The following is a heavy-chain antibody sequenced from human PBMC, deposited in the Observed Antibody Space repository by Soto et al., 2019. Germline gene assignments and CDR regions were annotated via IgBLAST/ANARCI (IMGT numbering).Heavy chain of an antibody. D-gene: IGHD2-2*01. CDR1: AFTFSNYG. Sequence: GGSLRLSCAASAFTFSNYGSPWVSHAPGKGLEWVSGISYDGSNRYYGDSVKGRFSISRDNPNNTLYLQMNSLRDEDTAVYYCAKGGRIPTSSVDYWGQGTLVTVSS. J-gene: IGHJ4*02. CDR3: AKGGRIPTSSVDY. V-gene: IGHV3-30*18. CDR2: ISYDGSNR.